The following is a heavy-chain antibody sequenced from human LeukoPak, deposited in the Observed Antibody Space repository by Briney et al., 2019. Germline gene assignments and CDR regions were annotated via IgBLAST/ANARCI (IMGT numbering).Heavy chain of an antibody. V-gene: IGHV3-30*03. J-gene: IGHJ4*02. CDR3: ARDVDSQDYFHY. CDR2: ISYDGSNK. CDR1: GFTFSSYG. D-gene: IGHD3-9*01. Sequence: GRSLRLSCAASGFTFSSYGMHWVRQAPGKGLEWVAVISYDGSNKYYADSVKGRFTISRDNSKNTLYLQMNSLRAEDTAVYYCARDVDSQDYFHYWGQGTLVTVSS.